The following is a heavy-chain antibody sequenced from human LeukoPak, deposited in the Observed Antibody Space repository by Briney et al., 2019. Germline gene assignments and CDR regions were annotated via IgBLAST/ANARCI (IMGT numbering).Heavy chain of an antibody. Sequence: GGSLRLSCVASGFTFSSYAMSWVRQAPGKGLEWVSSISGSGGRIYDADSVKGRFTISRDNSKNTLYLQINSLRAEDTAVYYCARGIAAAGTGLFNWGQGTLLTVSS. CDR3: ARGIAAAGTGLFN. D-gene: IGHD6-13*01. V-gene: IGHV3-23*01. J-gene: IGHJ4*02. CDR1: GFTFSSYA. CDR2: ISGSGGRI.